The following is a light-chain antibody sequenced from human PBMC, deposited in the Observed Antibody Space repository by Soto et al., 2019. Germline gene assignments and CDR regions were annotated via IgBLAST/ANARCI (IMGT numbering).Light chain of an antibody. V-gene: IGKV3-11*01. CDR3: QQRNFWPPWT. CDR2: DAS. Sequence: IVLTQSPATLSLSPGERATLSCKASQSVNNYLAWYQQKPGQAPRLLIYDASNRATDIPARFSGSGSGTDFTLTISSLEPEDFGVYYCQQRNFWPPWTFGQGTKVDIK. CDR1: QSVNNY. J-gene: IGKJ1*01.